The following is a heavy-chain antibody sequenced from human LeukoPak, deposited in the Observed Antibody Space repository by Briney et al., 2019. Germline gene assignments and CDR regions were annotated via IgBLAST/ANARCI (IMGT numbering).Heavy chain of an antibody. D-gene: IGHD3-16*01. CDR1: GGSISSSSYY. CDR3: ARGWGYYYYMDV. Sequence: SETLSLTCTVSGGSISSSSYYWGWIRQPPGKGLEWIGSINYSGSTYYNPSLKSRVTISVDTSKNQFSLKLSSVTAADTAVYYCARGWGYYYYMDVWGKGTTVTVSS. V-gene: IGHV4-39*01. CDR2: INYSGST. J-gene: IGHJ6*03.